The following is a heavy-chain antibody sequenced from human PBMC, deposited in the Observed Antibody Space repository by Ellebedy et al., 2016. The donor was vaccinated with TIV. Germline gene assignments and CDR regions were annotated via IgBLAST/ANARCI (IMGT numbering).Heavy chain of an antibody. J-gene: IGHJ4*02. CDR2: IRSDGNIQ. CDR1: GFTFRKYG. D-gene: IGHD3-10*01. V-gene: IGHV3-30*02. CDR3: ANIGSGSPLRGENPFDY. Sequence: PGGSLRLSCTPSGFTFRKYGMHWVRQAPGKGLEWVAFIRSDGNIQFYADSVRGRFASSRDNSKNTPYMQMNSLRAEDTAEYYCANIGSGSPLRGENPFDYWGQGTLVTVSS.